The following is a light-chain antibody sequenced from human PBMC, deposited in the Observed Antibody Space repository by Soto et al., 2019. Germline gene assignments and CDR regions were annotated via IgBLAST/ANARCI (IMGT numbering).Light chain of an antibody. CDR3: LQTLQTPYT. CDR2: LGS. J-gene: IGKJ2*01. Sequence: DIVMTQSPLSLPVTPGEPASISCRSSQSLLHSNGYNYLDWYLQKPGQSPQLLIYLGSYRASGVPARFSGGGSGTDFTLKISRVEADDVGVYYCLQTLQTPYTFGQGTKLEIK. CDR1: QSLLHSNGYNY. V-gene: IGKV2-28*01.